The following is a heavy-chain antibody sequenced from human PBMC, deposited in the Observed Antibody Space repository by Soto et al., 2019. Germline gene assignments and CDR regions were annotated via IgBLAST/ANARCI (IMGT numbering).Heavy chain of an antibody. Sequence: SETLSFTCTVSGGSISSGGYYWSWIRQHPGKGLEWIGYIYYSGSTYYNPSLKSRVTISVDTSKNQFSLKLSSVTAADTAVYYCAMMYYDFWSGYVDVWGKGTTVTVSS. CDR1: GGSISSGGYY. J-gene: IGHJ6*04. V-gene: IGHV4-31*03. D-gene: IGHD3-3*01. CDR2: IYYSGST. CDR3: AMMYYDFWSGYVDV.